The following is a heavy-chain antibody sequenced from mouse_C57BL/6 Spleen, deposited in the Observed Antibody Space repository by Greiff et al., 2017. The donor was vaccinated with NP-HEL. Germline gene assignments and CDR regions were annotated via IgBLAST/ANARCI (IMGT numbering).Heavy chain of an antibody. J-gene: IGHJ3*01. Sequence: QVQLQQSGAELVRPGASVTLSCKASGYTFTDYEMHWVKQTPVHGLEWIGAIDPETGGTAYNQKFKGKAILTADKSSSTAYMELRSLTSEDAAVYYCTRSPFAYWGQGTLVTVSA. V-gene: IGHV1-15*01. CDR2: IDPETGGT. CDR1: GYTFTDYE. CDR3: TRSPFAY. D-gene: IGHD6-1*01.